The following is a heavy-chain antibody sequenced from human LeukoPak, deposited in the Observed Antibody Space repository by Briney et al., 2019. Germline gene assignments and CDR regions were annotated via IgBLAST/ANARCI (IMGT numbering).Heavy chain of an antibody. CDR1: GGSISSGGYY. CDR3: ARTYCSSTSCYAYYYYYMDV. CDR2: IYYSGST. J-gene: IGHJ6*03. Sequence: SETLSLTCTVSGGSISSGGYYWSWIRQHPGKGLEWIGYIYYSGSTYYNPSLKSRVTISVDTSKNQFSLKLSSVTAADTAVYYCARTYCSSTSCYAYYYYYMDVWGKGTTVTVSS. D-gene: IGHD2-2*01. V-gene: IGHV4-31*03.